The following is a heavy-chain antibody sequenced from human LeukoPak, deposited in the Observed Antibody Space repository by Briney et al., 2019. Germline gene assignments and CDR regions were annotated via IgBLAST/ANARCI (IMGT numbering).Heavy chain of an antibody. J-gene: IGHJ4*02. CDR1: GFRFSNYL. Sequence: GGSLRLSCAASGFRFSNYLMTWVRQAPGKGLEWVANIKEDGSEKYYVDSVKGRFTISKDNAQNSLYLQMNSLRVEDTAVYYCARDETRRFDYWGQGTLVTVSS. CDR3: ARDETRRFDY. V-gene: IGHV3-7*01. CDR2: IKEDGSEK.